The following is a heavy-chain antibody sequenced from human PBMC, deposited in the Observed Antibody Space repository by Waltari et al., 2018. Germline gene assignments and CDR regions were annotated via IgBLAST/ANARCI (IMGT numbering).Heavy chain of an antibody. J-gene: IGHJ4*02. D-gene: IGHD5-18*01. CDR3: TRRRGIPTDTAMVAGAIDY. CDR2: IYYSGST. V-gene: IGHV4-39*01. Sequence: QLQLQESGPGLVKPSETQSRPCTVSGRSISSSSYYWGWLRQPHEQRLEWIGSIYYSGSTYYNPSLKSRVTISVDTSKNQFSLKLSSVTAADTAVYYCTRRRGIPTDTAMVAGAIDYWGQGTLVTVSS. CDR1: GRSISSSSYY.